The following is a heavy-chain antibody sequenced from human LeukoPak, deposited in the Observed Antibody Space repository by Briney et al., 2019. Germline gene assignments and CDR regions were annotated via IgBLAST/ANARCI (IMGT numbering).Heavy chain of an antibody. CDR2: ISGSGGST. CDR1: GFTLNNYA. J-gene: IGHJ4*02. D-gene: IGHD2-15*01. V-gene: IGHV3-23*01. CDR3: AKAGEYCPDGSCYSENYYFDY. Sequence: GGSLRLSCAASGFTLNNYAIAGVRQAPRKGLEWVSGISGSGGSTFYSVKGRFTISRDNSKNTLFLQMNRLRAEDTAIYYCAKAGEYCPDGSCYSENYYFDYWGQGTLVTVSS.